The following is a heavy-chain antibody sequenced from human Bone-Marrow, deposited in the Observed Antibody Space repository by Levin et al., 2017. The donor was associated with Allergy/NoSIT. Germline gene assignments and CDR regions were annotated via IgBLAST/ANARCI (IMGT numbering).Heavy chain of an antibody. Sequence: GESLKISCAASGFTFSFYAMHWVRQAPGKGLEWVAVISSDGTNKYYADSVRGRVTVSRDNSKNTVYLQMNSLRPDDSSVYYCARDLGQGSATWQLTWGQGTLVSVSS. CDR2: ISSDGTNK. CDR3: ARDLGQGSATWQLT. D-gene: IGHD4-23*01. V-gene: IGHV3-30-3*01. CDR1: GFTFSFYA. J-gene: IGHJ4*02.